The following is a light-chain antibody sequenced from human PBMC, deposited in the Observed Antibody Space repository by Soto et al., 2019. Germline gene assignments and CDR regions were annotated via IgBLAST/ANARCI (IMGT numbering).Light chain of an antibody. CDR3: ASYTSSSTLV. Sequence: QSVLTQPASVSGSPGQSITISCTGTSNDVGGHDYVSWYQQHPGKAPKLVIYDVLSRPSGVSDRFSGSKSGHTASLTISGRRPEDEADYYCASYTSSSTLVFGTGTKLTVL. V-gene: IGLV2-14*03. CDR2: DVL. CDR1: SNDVGGHDY. J-gene: IGLJ1*01.